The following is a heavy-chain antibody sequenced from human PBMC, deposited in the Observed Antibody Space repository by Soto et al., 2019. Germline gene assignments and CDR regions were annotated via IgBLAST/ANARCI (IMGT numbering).Heavy chain of an antibody. CDR3: ARDIQSVGPRANDAFDV. D-gene: IGHD5-18*01. V-gene: IGHV1-3*01. J-gene: IGHJ3*01. Sequence: QVQLVQSGAELKKPGAQWKFPSTPLDLTSITILKIGWRQAPGKGLEWMGWLNPDTGNTRYSETFQGRVTISRHPSASIAYLELSGLENEDTALYFCARDIQSVGPRANDAFDVWGQGTMITVSS. CDR2: LNPDTGNT. CDR1: DLTSITIL.